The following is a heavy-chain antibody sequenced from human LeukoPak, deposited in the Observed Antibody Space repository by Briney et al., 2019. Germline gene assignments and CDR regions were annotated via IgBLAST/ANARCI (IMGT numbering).Heavy chain of an antibody. CDR3: ARDYDILVDAFDI. Sequence: SETLSLTCAVYGGSFSGYYWSWIRQPPGKGLEWIGEINHSGSTNYNPSLKSRVTISVDTSKNQFSLKLSSVTAADTAVYYCARDYDILVDAFDIWGQGTMVTVSS. CDR2: INHSGST. V-gene: IGHV4-34*01. J-gene: IGHJ3*02. CDR1: GGSFSGYY. D-gene: IGHD3-9*01.